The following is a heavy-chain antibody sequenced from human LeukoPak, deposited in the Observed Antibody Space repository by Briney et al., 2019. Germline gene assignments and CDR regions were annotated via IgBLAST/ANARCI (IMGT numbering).Heavy chain of an antibody. CDR2: IYYSGSS. J-gene: IGHJ4*02. D-gene: IGHD3-10*01. CDR3: VRHDSTHYYGSGGFDY. CDR1: GGSISISSYY. Sequence: ASETLSLTCTVSGGSISISSYYWGWIRQPPGKGLEWNVSIYYSGSSHYNPSLKSRVTMSVDTSKNQFSLKLRSVTAADTAVYYCVRHDSTHYYGSGGFDYWGQGSPVTVSS. V-gene: IGHV4-39*01.